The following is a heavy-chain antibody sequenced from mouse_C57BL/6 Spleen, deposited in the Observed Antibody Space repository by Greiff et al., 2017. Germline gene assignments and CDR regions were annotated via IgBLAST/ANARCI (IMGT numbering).Heavy chain of an antibody. CDR3: ARSVTHDFDY. J-gene: IGHJ2*01. CDR2: ISSGGSYT. Sequence: EVQGVESGGDLVKPGGSLKLSCAASGFTFSSYGMSWVRQTPDKRLEWVATISSGGSYTYYPDSVKGRFTISRDNAKNTLYLQMSSLKSEDTAMYYCARSVTHDFDYWGQGTTLTVSS. V-gene: IGHV5-6*01. D-gene: IGHD2-1*01. CDR1: GFTFSSYG.